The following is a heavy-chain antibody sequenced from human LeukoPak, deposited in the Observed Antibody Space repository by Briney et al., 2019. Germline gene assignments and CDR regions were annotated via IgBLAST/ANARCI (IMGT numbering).Heavy chain of an antibody. CDR2: IYTSWST. CDR3: SRHREQVLYNWFDP. J-gene: IGHJ5*02. D-gene: IGHD1-26*01. V-gene: IGHV4-4*09. CDR1: GASISSYY. Sequence: SETLSLTCTVSGASISSYYWSWIWQPPAKGPELIGCIYTSWSTNSNPSLTSQVPISVAVSKTHFSLKLRSGTAAAAAVSVCSRHREQVLYNWFDPWGQGTMVTVSS.